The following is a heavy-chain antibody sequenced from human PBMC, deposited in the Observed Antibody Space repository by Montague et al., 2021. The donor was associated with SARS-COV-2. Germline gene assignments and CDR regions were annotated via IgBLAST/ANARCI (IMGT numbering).Heavy chain of an antibody. CDR2: IENTGNT. D-gene: IGHD1-26*01. CDR3: ARDPQWPREPIYLDQ. CDR1: GGSLNGFY. V-gene: IGHV4-34*01. J-gene: IGHJ4*02. Sequence: SETLSLTCAVHGGSLNGFYWTWIRQPPGKGLERIGEIENTGNTHIDPSLKSRVTISVDTSKNQFSLRLTSVTAAVAGLYYCARDPQWPREPIYLDQWGQGILVTVSS.